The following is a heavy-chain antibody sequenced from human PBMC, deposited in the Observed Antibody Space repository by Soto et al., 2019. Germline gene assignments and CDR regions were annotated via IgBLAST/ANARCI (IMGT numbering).Heavy chain of an antibody. Sequence: PSQTLSLTCAISGDSVTSYSAAWNWIRQSPSGGLEWLGRTYYRSRFFSDYAESVKSRIIINPDTSKNQFSLQLKSVTPEDTAVYYGVRDRYCSSGWFDPWGQGTTVTVSS. J-gene: IGHJ5*02. CDR2: TYYRSRFFS. V-gene: IGHV6-1*01. D-gene: IGHD2-15*01. CDR3: VRDRYCSSGWFDP. CDR1: GDSVTSYSAA.